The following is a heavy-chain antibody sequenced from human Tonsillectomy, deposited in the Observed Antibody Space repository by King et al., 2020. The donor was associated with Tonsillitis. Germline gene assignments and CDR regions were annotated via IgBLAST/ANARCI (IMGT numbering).Heavy chain of an antibody. J-gene: IGHJ3*02. Sequence: VQLVESGGGLVQPGGLLRLSCAASGFTFSRYWMIWLRQAPGKGLEWVANIKQDGSVKYYADSVKGRFTSSRDNAKSSVFLQMNSLRAEDTAVYYCARDTAPYDSSSYYDAFDIWGQGTMVTVSS. CDR3: ARDTAPYDSSSYYDAFDI. CDR2: IKQDGSVK. D-gene: IGHD3-22*01. V-gene: IGHV3-7*03. CDR1: GFTFSRYW.